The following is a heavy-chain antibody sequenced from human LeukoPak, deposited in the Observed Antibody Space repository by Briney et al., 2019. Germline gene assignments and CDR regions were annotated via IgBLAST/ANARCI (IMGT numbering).Heavy chain of an antibody. J-gene: IGHJ4*02. CDR1: GGSISSSSYY. V-gene: IGHV4-39*07. CDR2: IYYSGST. CDR3: ARDPTRHYYDSSGYYSPFDY. D-gene: IGHD3-22*01. Sequence: SETLSLTCTVSGGSISSSSYYWGWIRQPPGKGLEWIGGIYYSGSTHYNPSLKSRVTISVDTSKNQFSLKLSSVTAADTAVYYCARDPTRHYYDSSGYYSPFDYWGQGTLVTVSS.